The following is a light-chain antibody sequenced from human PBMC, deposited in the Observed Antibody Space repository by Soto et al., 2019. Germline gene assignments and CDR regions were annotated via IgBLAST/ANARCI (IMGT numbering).Light chain of an antibody. Sequence: QSVLTQPASVSGSPGQSITISCTGSSNDVGAFNYVSWYRHSPGEAPKVLIRGVSIRPSGVSIRFSASKSDNTASLTISGLQAEDEALYYCSSYTTSNTWVFGGGTQLTVL. CDR1: SNDVGAFNY. CDR3: SSYTTSNTWV. J-gene: IGLJ3*02. V-gene: IGLV2-14*03. CDR2: GVS.